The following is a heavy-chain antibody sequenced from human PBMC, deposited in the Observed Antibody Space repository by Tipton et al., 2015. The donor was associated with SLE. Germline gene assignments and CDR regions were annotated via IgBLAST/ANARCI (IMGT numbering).Heavy chain of an antibody. CDR2: IYYSGTT. V-gene: IGHV4-39*01. Sequence: GLVKPSETLSLTCTVSGGSISGSSYYWGWIRQPPGKGLEWIGSIYYSGTTSYNASLESRVTISVDTSKNQFSLRLSSVTAADTAVYYCARQPSVVVLGWFGPWGQGTLVTVSS. J-gene: IGHJ5*02. D-gene: IGHD2-15*01. CDR1: GGSISGSSYY. CDR3: ARQPSVVVLGWFGP.